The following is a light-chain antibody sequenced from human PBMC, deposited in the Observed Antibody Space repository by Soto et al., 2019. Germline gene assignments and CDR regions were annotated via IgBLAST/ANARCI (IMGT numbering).Light chain of an antibody. CDR2: SNN. CDR1: SSNIGSNS. CDR3: AAWDDRLKGVV. J-gene: IGLJ2*01. Sequence: QSVLTQPPSASGTPGQRVTISGSGSSSNIGSNSVNWYQHLPGTAPKLLIDSNNQRPSGVPDRFSGSKYGTSAALAITGLQSEEEADYYCAAWDDRLKGVVFVVGTKLTVL. V-gene: IGLV1-44*01.